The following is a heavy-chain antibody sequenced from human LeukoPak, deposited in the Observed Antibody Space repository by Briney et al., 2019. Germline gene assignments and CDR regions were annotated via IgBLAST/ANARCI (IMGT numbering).Heavy chain of an antibody. J-gene: IGHJ4*02. D-gene: IGHD1-1*01. CDR1: GYTFSTYG. CDR3: ARDLSSGGWTLEFDY. V-gene: IGHV1-18*01. CDR2: ISAHSGNT. Sequence: ASVKVSCKTSGYTFSTYGTTWVRQAPGQGFQWMGWISAHSGNTKYAENFQGRISLTTDTSATTAYMELRSLTSDDTAVYYCARDLSSGGWTLEFDYWGQGSLGTVAS.